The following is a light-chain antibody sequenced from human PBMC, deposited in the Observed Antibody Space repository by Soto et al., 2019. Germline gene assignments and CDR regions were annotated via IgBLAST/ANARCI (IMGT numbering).Light chain of an antibody. V-gene: IGLV2-14*01. CDR2: EGT. CDR3: SSYTSGSTYI. CDR1: TSDVGGYNY. J-gene: IGLJ1*01. Sequence: QSALTQPASVSGSPGQSITISCTGTTSDVGGYNYVSWYQQHPGKAPKLMIYEGTKRPSGVSNRFSGSKSGKTASLTISGLQAEDEADYYCSSYTSGSTYIFGTGTKVTVL.